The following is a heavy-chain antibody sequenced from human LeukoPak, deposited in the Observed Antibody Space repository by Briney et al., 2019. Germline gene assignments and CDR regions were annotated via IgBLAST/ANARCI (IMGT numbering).Heavy chain of an antibody. CDR2: INHSGST. J-gene: IGHJ4*02. V-gene: IGHV4-34*01. D-gene: IGHD3-10*01. CDR1: GGSFSGYY. Sequence: SETLSLTCAVYGGSFSGYYWSWIRQPPGKGLEWIGEINHSGSTNYNPSLKSRVTISVDTSKNQFSLKLSSVTAADTAVYYCASARLGDYYGSGSYRAPHFDYWGQGTLVTVSS. CDR3: ASARLGDYYGSGSYRAPHFDY.